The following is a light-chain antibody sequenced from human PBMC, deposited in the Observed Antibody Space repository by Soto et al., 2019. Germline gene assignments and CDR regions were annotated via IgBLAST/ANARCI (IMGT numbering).Light chain of an antibody. V-gene: IGKV1-5*01. Sequence: DIHMTQSPSTLSAYVGDRVTITCRASQSISSWLAWYQQKPGKAPKLLIYDASSLESGVPSRFSGSGSGTEFTLTISSLQPDDFATYYCQQYNSYSRMFGQGTKVEIK. CDR2: DAS. CDR3: QQYNSYSRM. CDR1: QSISSW. J-gene: IGKJ1*01.